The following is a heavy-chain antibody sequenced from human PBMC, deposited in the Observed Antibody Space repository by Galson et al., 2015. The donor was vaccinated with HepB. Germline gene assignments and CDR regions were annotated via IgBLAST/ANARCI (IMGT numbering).Heavy chain of an antibody. CDR2: IYYSGST. CDR3: ARVFSYDPSHYYFDY. Sequence: SETLSLTCAVSGYSISSSNWWGWIRQPPGKGLEWIGYIYYSGSTYYNPSLKSRVTISVDTSKNQFSLKLSSVTAADTAVYYCARVFSYDPSHYYFDYWGQGTLVTVSS. J-gene: IGHJ4*02. CDR1: GYSISSSNW. V-gene: IGHV4-28*03. D-gene: IGHD5-12*01.